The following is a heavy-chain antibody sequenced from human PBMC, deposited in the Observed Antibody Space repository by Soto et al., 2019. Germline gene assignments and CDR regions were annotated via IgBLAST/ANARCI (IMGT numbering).Heavy chain of an antibody. CDR2: IYWEDSK. D-gene: IGHD4-17*01. CDR1: GFSLSTSGVG. CDR3: AHKGYGDYPIVY. V-gene: IGHV2-5*02. J-gene: IGHJ4*02. Sequence: QITLKESGPTLVKPTQTLTLTCTFSGFSLSTSGVGVGWIRQPPGKALEWLAVIYWEDSKHYSPSLESRLTITKDTSKNQVVLTMTNMDPVDTATYYCAHKGYGDYPIVYWGQGTLVTVSS.